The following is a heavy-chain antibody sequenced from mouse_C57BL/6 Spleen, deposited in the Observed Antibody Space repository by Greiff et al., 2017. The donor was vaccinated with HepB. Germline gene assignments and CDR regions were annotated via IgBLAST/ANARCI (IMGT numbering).Heavy chain of an antibody. CDR3: ASFFYYGYGDWYFDV. D-gene: IGHD2-2*01. CDR2: IWTGGGT. Sequence: QVQLKESGPGLVAPSQSLSITCTVSGFSLTSYAISWVRQPPGKGLEWLGVIWTGGGTNYNSALKSRLSISKDNSKSQVFLKMNSLQTDDTARYYCASFFYYGYGDWYFDVWGTGTTVTVSS. CDR1: GFSLTSYA. V-gene: IGHV2-9-1*01. J-gene: IGHJ1*03.